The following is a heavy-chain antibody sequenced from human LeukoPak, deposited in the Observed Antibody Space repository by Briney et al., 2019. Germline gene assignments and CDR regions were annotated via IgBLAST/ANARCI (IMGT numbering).Heavy chain of an antibody. CDR1: GYTFTSYD. Sequence: GASVKVSCKASGYTFTSYDINWVRQATGQGLEWMGWMNPNSGDTGYAQKFQGRVTMTRNTSISTAYMELSSLRSEDTAVYYCARQNWNYAAYYYYMDVWGKGTTVTVSS. CDR3: ARQNWNYAAYYYYMDV. CDR2: MNPNSGDT. D-gene: IGHD1-7*01. J-gene: IGHJ6*03. V-gene: IGHV1-8*01.